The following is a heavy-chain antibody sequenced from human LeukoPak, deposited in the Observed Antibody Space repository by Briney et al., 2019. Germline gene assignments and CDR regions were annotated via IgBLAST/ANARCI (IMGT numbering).Heavy chain of an antibody. V-gene: IGHV4-61*02. J-gene: IGHJ5*02. Sequence: SETLSLTCTVSGGSISSGSYYWSWIRQPAGKGLEWIGRIYTSGSTNYNPSLKSRVTISVDTSKNQFSLKLSSVTAADTAVYYCARENYDILTGYYNVGVYNWFDPWGQGTLVTVSS. CDR2: IYTSGST. D-gene: IGHD3-9*01. CDR3: ARENYDILTGYYNVGVYNWFDP. CDR1: GGSISSGSYY.